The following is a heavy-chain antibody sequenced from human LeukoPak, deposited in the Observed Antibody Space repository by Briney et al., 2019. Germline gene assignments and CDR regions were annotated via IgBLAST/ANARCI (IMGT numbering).Heavy chain of an antibody. CDR2: ISGSGGST. CDR3: AKDRTGYSYGYFLSP. Sequence: PGGSLSLSCAASGFTFSSYAMSWVRKAPGKGLEWVSAISGSGGSTYYADSVKGRFTISRDNSKNTLYLQMNSLRAEDTAVYYCAKDRTGYSYGYFLSPWGQGTLVTVSS. J-gene: IGHJ5*02. D-gene: IGHD5-18*01. V-gene: IGHV3-23*01. CDR1: GFTFSSYA.